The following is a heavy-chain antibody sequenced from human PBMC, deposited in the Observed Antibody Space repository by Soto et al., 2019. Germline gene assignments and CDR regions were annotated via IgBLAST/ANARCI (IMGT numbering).Heavy chain of an antibody. Sequence: QVQLVQSGAEVKKPGSSVKVSCKASGGTFSSYAISWVRQAPGQGLEWMGGIIPIFGTANYAQKFQGRVTITADESTSTAYMELSSLRSEDTAVYYCARSRRITIFGVVICSEFDPWGQGTLVTVSS. J-gene: IGHJ5*02. V-gene: IGHV1-69*01. CDR2: IIPIFGTA. D-gene: IGHD3-3*01. CDR1: GGTFSSYA. CDR3: ARSRRITIFGVVICSEFDP.